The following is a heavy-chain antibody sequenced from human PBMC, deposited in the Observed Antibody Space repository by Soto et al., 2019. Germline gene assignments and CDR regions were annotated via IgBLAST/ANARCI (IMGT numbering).Heavy chain of an antibody. CDR2: ISYDGSNK. J-gene: IGHJ4*02. D-gene: IGHD1-26*01. Sequence: PGGSLRLSCAASGFTFSSYGMHWVRQAPGKGLEWVAVISYDGSNKYYADSVKGRFTISRDNSKNTLYLQMNSLRAEDTAVYYCAKGQGATPGDYWGQGTLVTVSS. V-gene: IGHV3-30*18. CDR3: AKGQGATPGDY. CDR1: GFTFSSYG.